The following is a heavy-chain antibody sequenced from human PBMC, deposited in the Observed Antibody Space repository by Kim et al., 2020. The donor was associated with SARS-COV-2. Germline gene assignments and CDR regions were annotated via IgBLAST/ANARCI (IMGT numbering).Heavy chain of an antibody. Sequence: ASVKVSCKASGYTFTSYAMHWVRQAPGQRLEWMGWINAGNGNTKYSQKFQGRVTITRDTSASTAYMELSSLRSEDTAVYYCASAPSYYDILTGYYWPAPPDYWGQGTLVTVSS. D-gene: IGHD3-9*01. CDR1: GYTFTSYA. CDR3: ASAPSYYDILTGYYWPAPPDY. V-gene: IGHV1-3*01. CDR2: INAGNGNT. J-gene: IGHJ4*02.